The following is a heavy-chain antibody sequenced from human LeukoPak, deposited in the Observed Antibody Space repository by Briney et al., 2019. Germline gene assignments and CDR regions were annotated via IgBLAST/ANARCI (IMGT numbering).Heavy chain of an antibody. CDR3: ARPGGDDFWSGYLAGAFDI. CDR2: IYPGDSDT. Sequence: GESPKISCKGSGYSFTSYWIGWVRQMPGKGLEWMGIIYPGDSDTRYSPSFQGQVTISADKSISTAYLQWSSLKASDTAMYYCARPGGDDFWSGYLAGAFDIWGQGTMVTVSS. J-gene: IGHJ3*02. D-gene: IGHD3-3*01. CDR1: GYSFTSYW. V-gene: IGHV5-51*01.